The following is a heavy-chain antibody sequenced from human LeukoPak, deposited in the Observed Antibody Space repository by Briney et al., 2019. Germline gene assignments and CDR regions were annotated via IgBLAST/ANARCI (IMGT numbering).Heavy chain of an antibody. D-gene: IGHD2-21*01. CDR3: ARVSGCGGDCYG. CDR1: GYTFTGYY. J-gene: IGHJ4*02. Sequence: ASVKVSCKASGYTFTGYYMHWVRQAPGQGLEWMGWINPNSGGTNYAQKFQGRVTMTRDTSISTAYMELSRLRSDDTAVFYCARVSGCGGDCYGWGQGTLATVSS. V-gene: IGHV1-2*02. CDR2: INPNSGGT.